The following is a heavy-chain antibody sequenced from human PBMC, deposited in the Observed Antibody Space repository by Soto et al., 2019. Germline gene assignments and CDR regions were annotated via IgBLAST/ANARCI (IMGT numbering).Heavy chain of an antibody. D-gene: IGHD1-26*01. CDR1: GYRFANYW. Sequence: PGESLKISCKASGYRFANYWIGWVRQMPGKGLELMGIIYPDDSDTRYSPSFQGQVPISADKSITTAYLQWSSLKASDTAMYYCARFPSGRDPNWFDPWGQGTLVTVSS. CDR3: ARFPSGRDPNWFDP. V-gene: IGHV5-51*01. J-gene: IGHJ5*02. CDR2: IYPDDSDT.